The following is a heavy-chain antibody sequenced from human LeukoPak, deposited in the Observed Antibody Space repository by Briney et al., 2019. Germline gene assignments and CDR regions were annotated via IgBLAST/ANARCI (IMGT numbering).Heavy chain of an antibody. J-gene: IGHJ4*02. CDR2: FDPEDGET. D-gene: IGHD6-19*01. CDR1: GYTLTELS. CDR3: ARDQDRIAVAEFDY. Sequence: GASVKVSCKVSGYTLTELSMHWVRQAPGKGLEWMGGFDPEDGETIYAQKLQGRVTMTTDTSTSTAYMELRSLRSDDTAVYYCARDQDRIAVAEFDYWGQGTLVTVSS. V-gene: IGHV1-24*01.